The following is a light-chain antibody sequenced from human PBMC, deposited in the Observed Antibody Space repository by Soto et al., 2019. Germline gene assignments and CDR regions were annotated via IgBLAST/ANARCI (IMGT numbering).Light chain of an antibody. Sequence: EIVLTQSPGTLSLSPGERATLSCRASQSVSSSYLAWYQQKPGQAPRLLIYGASSRATGIPDRFSGSGSGTDFTLTISRLEPEDFAVYYCQQYGSAPPGTLGQGTKVDI. V-gene: IGKV3-20*01. J-gene: IGKJ1*01. CDR1: QSVSSSY. CDR2: GAS. CDR3: QQYGSAPPGT.